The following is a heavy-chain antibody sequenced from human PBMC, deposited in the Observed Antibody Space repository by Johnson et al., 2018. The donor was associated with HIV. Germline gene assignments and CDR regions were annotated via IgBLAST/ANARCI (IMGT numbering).Heavy chain of an antibody. CDR2: ISNDGSNK. CDR3: ARDTDDFWSGAGAFDI. V-gene: IGHV3-30*03. Sequence: QVQLVESGGGLVKPGGSLRLSCVASGFTFSDYHMSWIRQAPGKGLEWVAVISNDGSNKYYADSVKGRFTISREHSKSTLNLQMNNLRAEDTAVYYCARDTDDFWSGAGAFDIWGQGTMVTVSS. J-gene: IGHJ3*02. CDR1: GFTFSDYH. D-gene: IGHD3-3*01.